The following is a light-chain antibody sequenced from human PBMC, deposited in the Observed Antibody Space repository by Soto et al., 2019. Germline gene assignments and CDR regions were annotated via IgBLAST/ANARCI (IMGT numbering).Light chain of an antibody. V-gene: IGLV1-40*01. CDR3: QSYDSSLSGVI. Sequence: QSVLTQPPSVSGAPGQRVTISCTGSSSNIGAGYGVHWYIQLPGTAPKLLVYGDSNRPSGVPDRFYGSKSDTSASLAITGLQAEDEADYYCQSYDSSLSGVIFGGGTKLTVL. CDR2: GDS. J-gene: IGLJ2*01. CDR1: SSNIGAGYG.